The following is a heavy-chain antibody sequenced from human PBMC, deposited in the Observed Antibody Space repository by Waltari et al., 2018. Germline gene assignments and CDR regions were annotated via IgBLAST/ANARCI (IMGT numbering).Heavy chain of an antibody. V-gene: IGHV4-34*01. Sequence: QVQLQQWGAGLLKPSETLSLTCAVYGGSFSGYYWSWIRQPPGKGLEWIGEINHSGSTNYNPSLKSRVTISVDTSKNQFSLKLSSVTAADTAVYYCASRAECASIDYWGQGTLVTGSS. CDR1: GGSFSGYY. CDR3: ASRAECASIDY. J-gene: IGHJ4*02. CDR2: INHSGST. D-gene: IGHD3-3*01.